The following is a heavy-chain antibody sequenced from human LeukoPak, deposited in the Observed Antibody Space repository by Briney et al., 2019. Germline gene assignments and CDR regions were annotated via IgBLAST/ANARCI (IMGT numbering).Heavy chain of an antibody. Sequence: ASVKVSCKASGYTFTAYGTNWVRQAPGQGLEWMGRISPNNGNTNYPQKLQGRITMTTDTSTSTAYMELRSLNSDDTAVCYCASDYDNGDYWGQGTLVTVSS. J-gene: IGHJ4*02. CDR2: ISPNNGNT. CDR3: ASDYDNGDY. CDR1: GYTFTAYG. V-gene: IGHV1-18*01. D-gene: IGHD4-17*01.